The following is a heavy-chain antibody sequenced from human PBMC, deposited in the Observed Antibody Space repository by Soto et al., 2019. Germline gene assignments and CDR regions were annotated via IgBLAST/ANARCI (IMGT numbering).Heavy chain of an antibody. CDR2: MNPNSGNT. CDR3: ARRKRGSGSGLYYFDY. CDR1: GYTFTNYD. D-gene: IGHD6-19*01. J-gene: IGHJ4*02. V-gene: IGHV1-8*01. Sequence: QVQLVQSGADVKKPGASVKVSCKASGYTFTNYDINWVRQATGQGLEWMGWMNPNSGNTGYAQRFQGRVTMTRNTFISTTYMELSSLRYEDTAVYYCARRKRGSGSGLYYFDYWGQGTLGTVS.